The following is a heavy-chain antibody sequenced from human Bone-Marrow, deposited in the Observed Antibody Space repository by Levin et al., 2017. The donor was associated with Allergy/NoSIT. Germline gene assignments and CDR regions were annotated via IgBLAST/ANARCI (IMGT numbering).Heavy chain of an antibody. Sequence: ASVKVSCKASGYTFTSYDINWVRQATGQGLEWMGWMNPNSGNTGYAQKFQGRVTMTRNTSISTAYMELSSLRSEDTAVYYCARNNYYDSSGYWINDAFDIWGQGTMVTVSS. J-gene: IGHJ3*02. CDR1: GYTFTSYD. CDR3: ARNNYYDSSGYWINDAFDI. D-gene: IGHD3-22*01. V-gene: IGHV1-8*01. CDR2: MNPNSGNT.